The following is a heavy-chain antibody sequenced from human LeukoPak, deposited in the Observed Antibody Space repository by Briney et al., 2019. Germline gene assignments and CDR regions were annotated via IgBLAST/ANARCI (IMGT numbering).Heavy chain of an antibody. D-gene: IGHD3-22*01. CDR3: ARYILGYLHH. J-gene: IGHJ1*01. CDR2: INPSGGST. Sequence: ASVKVTCKACGYTFHIYNIHWVRQAPGQGLEWMGIINPSGGSTSYAQKFQGRVTMTRDTSTSTVYMELSSLRSEDTAVYYCARYILGYLHHWGRGPLVPVPS. CDR1: GYTFHIYN. V-gene: IGHV1-46*02.